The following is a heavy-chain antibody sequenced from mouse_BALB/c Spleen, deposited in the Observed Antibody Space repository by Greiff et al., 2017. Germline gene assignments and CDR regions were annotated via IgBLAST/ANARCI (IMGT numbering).Heavy chain of an antibody. J-gene: IGHJ2*01. Sequence: VMLVESGPGLVAPSQSLSITCTVSGFSLTSYGVHWVRQPPGKGLEWLGVIWAGGSTNYNSALMSRLSISKDNSKSQVFLKMNSLQTDDTAMYYCARGKYYRYDEGHFDYWGQGTTLTVSS. D-gene: IGHD2-14*01. V-gene: IGHV2-9*02. CDR3: ARGKYYRYDEGHFDY. CDR2: IWAGGST. CDR1: GFSLTSYG.